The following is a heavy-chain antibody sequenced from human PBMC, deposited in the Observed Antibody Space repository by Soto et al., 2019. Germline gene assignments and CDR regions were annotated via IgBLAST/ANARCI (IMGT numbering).Heavy chain of an antibody. CDR1: GGSISSGFYS. V-gene: IGHV4-30-2*03. Sequence: PSETLSLTCAVSGGSISSGFYSWSWNRQPQGQGLEWISYIYDSGSTYYNPSLKSRVTISVDTSKNQFSLKLSSVTAGDTAVYSCASHMPDGDYLIANWFDPWGQGTLVTVSS. D-gene: IGHD4-17*01. CDR3: ASHMPDGDYLIANWFDP. J-gene: IGHJ5*02. CDR2: IYDSGST.